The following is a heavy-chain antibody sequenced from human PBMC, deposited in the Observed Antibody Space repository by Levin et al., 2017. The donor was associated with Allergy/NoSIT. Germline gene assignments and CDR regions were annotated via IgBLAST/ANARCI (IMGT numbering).Heavy chain of an antibody. CDR1: GYTFTSYG. Sequence: VASVKVSCKASGYTFTSYGISWVRQAPGQGLEWMGWISAYNGNTNYAQKLQGRVTMTTDTSTSTAYMELRSLRSDDTAVYYCARAALGEVTADFDYWGQGTLVTVSS. CDR2: ISAYNGNT. CDR3: ARAALGEVTADFDY. V-gene: IGHV1-18*01. D-gene: IGHD2-21*02. J-gene: IGHJ4*02.